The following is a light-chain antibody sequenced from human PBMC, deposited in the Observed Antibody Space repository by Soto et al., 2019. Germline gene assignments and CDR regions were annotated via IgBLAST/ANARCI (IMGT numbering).Light chain of an antibody. CDR2: AAS. J-gene: IGKJ1*01. CDR3: QKYNSAPWT. V-gene: IGKV1-27*01. CDR1: QGISNY. Sequence: DIPLTQSPSTLSGSLGDRVSIXWRASQGISNYLAWYQQKPGKVPKLLIYAASTLQSGVPSRFSGSGSGTDFTLTISSLQPEDVATYYCQKYNSAPWTFGQGTKVDIK.